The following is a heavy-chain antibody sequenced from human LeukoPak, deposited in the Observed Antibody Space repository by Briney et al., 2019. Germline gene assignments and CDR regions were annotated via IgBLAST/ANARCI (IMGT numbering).Heavy chain of an antibody. V-gene: IGHV3-30*03. CDR2: ISYDGSSK. CDR1: GFIFSSYG. J-gene: IGHJ4*02. CDR3: AREWGLRLFDY. D-gene: IGHD1-26*01. Sequence: GGSLRLSCAASGFIFSSYGMHWVRQAPGKGLEWVAVISYDGSSKDYADSVKGRFTISRDNSKNTLYLQMNSLRAEDTAVYYCAREWGLRLFDYWGQGTLVTVSS.